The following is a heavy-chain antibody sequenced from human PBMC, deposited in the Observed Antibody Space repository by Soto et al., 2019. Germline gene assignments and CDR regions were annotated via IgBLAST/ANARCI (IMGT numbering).Heavy chain of an antibody. D-gene: IGHD3-22*01. J-gene: IGHJ6*02. V-gene: IGHV3-23*01. CDR1: GFTFSSYA. CDR3: AKVQWYYYDSSGYYRTYYYYGMDV. CDR2: ISGSGGST. Sequence: GGSLRLSCAASGFTFSSYAMSWVRQAPGKGLEWVSAISGSGGSTYYADSVKGRFTISRDNSKNTLYLQMNSLRAEDTAVYYCAKVQWYYYDSSGYYRTYYYYGMDVWGQGATVPVSS.